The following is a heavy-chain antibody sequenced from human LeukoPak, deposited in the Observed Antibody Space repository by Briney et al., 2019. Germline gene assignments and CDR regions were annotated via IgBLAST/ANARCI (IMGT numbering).Heavy chain of an antibody. J-gene: IGHJ6*03. V-gene: IGHV3-7*01. Sequence: GGSLRLSRAASGFTFSSYWMSWVRQAPGKGLEWVANIKQDGSEKYYVDSVKGRFTISRDNAKNSLYLQMNSLRAEDTAVYYCARDHRYCSSTSCPMEYYYHYYMDVWGKGTTVTISS. CDR3: ARDHRYCSSTSCPMEYYYHYYMDV. CDR1: GFTFSSYW. CDR2: IKQDGSEK. D-gene: IGHD2-2*01.